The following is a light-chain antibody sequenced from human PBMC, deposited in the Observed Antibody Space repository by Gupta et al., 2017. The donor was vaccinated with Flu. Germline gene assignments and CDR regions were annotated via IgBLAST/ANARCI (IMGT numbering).Light chain of an antibody. CDR2: EVS. V-gene: IGLV2-14*01. J-gene: IGLJ1*01. Sequence: QSALTQPASVSGSPGQSIHISCTGTSSDVGSYKYVSWYQQHPGKAPKLMLYEVSNRPSGVSNRFSGSKSGNTASLTISGLQAEDEADYYCSSYTTSITYVFGTGTKVTVL. CDR3: SSYTTSITYV. CDR1: SSDVGSYKY.